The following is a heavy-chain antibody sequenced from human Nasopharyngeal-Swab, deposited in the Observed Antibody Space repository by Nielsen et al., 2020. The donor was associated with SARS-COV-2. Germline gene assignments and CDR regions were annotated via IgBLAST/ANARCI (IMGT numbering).Heavy chain of an antibody. D-gene: IGHD6-19*01. Sequence: WIRQPPGKGLEWVSSISSSSSYIYYADSVKGRFTISRDNAKNSLYLQMNSLRAEDTAVYYCARHRFGIAVAVSDYWGQGTLVTVSS. V-gene: IGHV3-21*01. CDR2: ISSSSSYI. CDR3: ARHRFGIAVAVSDY. J-gene: IGHJ4*02.